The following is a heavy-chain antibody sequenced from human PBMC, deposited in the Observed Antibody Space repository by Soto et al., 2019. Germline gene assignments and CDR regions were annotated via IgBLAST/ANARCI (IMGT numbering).Heavy chain of an antibody. CDR2: INPSCGST. Sequence: QVQLVQSGAEVKKPGASVKVSCKASGYTFTSYYMHWVRQAPGQGLEWMGIINPSCGSTSYAQKFQGRVTMTRDTSTSTVYKELSSLRSEDTAVYYCAKKYYDNSGAWRGATYYYYGMDVWGQGTTDTVSS. CDR3: AKKYYDNSGAWRGATYYYYGMDV. V-gene: IGHV1-46*03. J-gene: IGHJ6*02. D-gene: IGHD3-22*01. CDR1: GYTFTSYY.